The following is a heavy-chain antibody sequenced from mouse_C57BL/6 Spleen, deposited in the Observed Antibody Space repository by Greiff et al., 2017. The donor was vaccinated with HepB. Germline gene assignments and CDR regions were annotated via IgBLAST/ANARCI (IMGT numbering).Heavy chain of an antibody. J-gene: IGHJ3*01. CDR1: GYTFTDYE. CDR3: TSSRTVAWFAY. V-gene: IGHV1-15*01. Sequence: QVQLQQSGAELVRPGASVTLSCKASGYTFTDYEMHWVKQTPVHGLEWIGAIDPETGGTAYNQKFKGKAILTADKSSSTAYMELRSLTSEDSAVYYCTSSRTVAWFAYWGQGTLVTVSA. D-gene: IGHD4-1*01. CDR2: IDPETGGT.